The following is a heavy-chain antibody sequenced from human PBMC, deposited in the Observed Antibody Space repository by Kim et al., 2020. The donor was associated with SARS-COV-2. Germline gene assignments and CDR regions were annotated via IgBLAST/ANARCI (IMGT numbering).Heavy chain of an antibody. CDR1: GYTFTSYD. V-gene: IGHV1-8*01. CDR2: MNPNSGNT. D-gene: IGHD3-10*01. J-gene: IGHJ6*02. CDR3: ARRRITMVRGDQYYGMDV. Sequence: ASVKVSCKASGYTFTSYDINWVRQATGQGLEWMGWMNPNSGNTGYAQKFQGRVTMTRNTSISTAYMELSSLRSEDTAVYYCARRRITMVRGDQYYGMDVWGQGTTVTVSS.